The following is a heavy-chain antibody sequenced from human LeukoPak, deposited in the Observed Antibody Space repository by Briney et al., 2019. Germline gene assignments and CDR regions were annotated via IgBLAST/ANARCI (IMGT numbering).Heavy chain of an antibody. D-gene: IGHD3-3*01. CDR2: ISGSGGST. Sequence: GGSLRLSCAASGFTFSSYAMSWVRQAPGKGLEWVSAISGSGGSTYYADSVKGRFTISRDNSKNTLYLQMNSLRAEDTAVYYCAKRGRYYDFWSGSHFDPWGQGTLVTVSS. V-gene: IGHV3-23*01. CDR1: GFTFSSYA. CDR3: AKRGRYYDFWSGSHFDP. J-gene: IGHJ5*02.